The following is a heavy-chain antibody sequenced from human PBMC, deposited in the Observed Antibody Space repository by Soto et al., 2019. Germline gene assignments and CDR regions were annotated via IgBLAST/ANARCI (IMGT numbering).Heavy chain of an antibody. Sequence: EVQLVESGGDLVQPGGSLRLSCAASGFTFSNYEMNWVRQAPGKGLEWVSYINSAGTSIKYADSVKGRFTISRDNAWSSLYLQMNSLRDDDTAVYYCARENHGDAFDFWGQGTLVSVSS. J-gene: IGHJ4*02. D-gene: IGHD4-17*01. CDR1: GFTFSNYE. CDR2: INSAGTSI. V-gene: IGHV3-48*03. CDR3: ARENHGDAFDF.